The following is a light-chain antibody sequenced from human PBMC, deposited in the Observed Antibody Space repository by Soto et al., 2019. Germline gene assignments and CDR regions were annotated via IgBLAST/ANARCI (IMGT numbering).Light chain of an antibody. CDR2: WAS. CDR1: QSVLKSSNKKNH. V-gene: IGKV4-1*01. Sequence: DIVMTQSPDSLAVSLGERATINCKSSQSVLKSSNKKNHLAWYQQKPGQPPKLLIYWASTRESGVPDRFSGSGSGTDFTLTISSLQAEDEAVYYCQQYYTIPRTFGQGTKLEIK. J-gene: IGKJ2*01. CDR3: QQYYTIPRT.